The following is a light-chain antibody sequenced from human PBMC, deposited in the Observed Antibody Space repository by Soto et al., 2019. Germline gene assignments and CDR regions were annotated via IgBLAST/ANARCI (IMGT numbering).Light chain of an antibody. CDR2: RNN. CDR1: NSNIGAGFD. J-gene: IGLJ2*01. Sequence: QSVLTQPPSVSGAPGQSVTISCTGSNSNIGAGFDVHWYQQFPGTAPKLLIYRNNQRPSGVPDRFSGSKSGTSASLAITGLQAEDEADYYCQSFWVFGGGTKLTVL. V-gene: IGLV1-40*01. CDR3: QSFWV.